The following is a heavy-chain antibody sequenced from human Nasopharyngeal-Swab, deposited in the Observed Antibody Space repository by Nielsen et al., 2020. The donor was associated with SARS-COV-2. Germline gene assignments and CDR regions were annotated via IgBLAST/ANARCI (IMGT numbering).Heavy chain of an antibody. CDR3: AKDIFRWDYYGSGSSDY. CDR2: ISYDGSNK. J-gene: IGHJ4*02. CDR1: GFTFSSYG. D-gene: IGHD3-10*01. V-gene: IGHV3-30*18. Sequence: GESLKISCAASGFTFSSYGMHWVRQAPGKGLEWVAVISYDGSNKYYADSVKGRFTISRDNSKNTLYLQMNSLRAEDTAVYYCAKDIFRWDYYGSGSSDYWGQGTLVTVS.